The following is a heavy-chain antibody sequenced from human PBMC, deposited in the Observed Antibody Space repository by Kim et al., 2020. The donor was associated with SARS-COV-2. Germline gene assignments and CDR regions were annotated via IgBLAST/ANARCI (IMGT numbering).Heavy chain of an antibody. Sequence: SETLSLTCTVSGGSISSGSYYWSWIRQPAGKGLEWIGRIYTSGSTNYNPSLKSRVTISVDTSKNQFSLKLSSVTAADTAVYYCARDMGRYYDSSGYSPWGQGTLVTVSS. CDR2: IYTSGST. CDR1: GGSISSGSYY. CDR3: ARDMGRYYDSSGYSP. J-gene: IGHJ4*02. V-gene: IGHV4-61*02. D-gene: IGHD3-22*01.